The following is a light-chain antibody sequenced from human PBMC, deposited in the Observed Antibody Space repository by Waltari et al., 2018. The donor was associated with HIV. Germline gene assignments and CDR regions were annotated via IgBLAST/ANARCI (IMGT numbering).Light chain of an antibody. V-gene: IGKV3-20*01. CDR3: QQYAASPLT. CDR1: PSVRSAS. CDR2: GAS. J-gene: IGKJ4*01. Sequence: EIVLTQSPGTLSLSPGERATLSGRASPSVRSASLAWYQQKPVQAPRLLIYGASSRAPGIPDRFSGSGAVTDFILTISRLGPEDCAVYYCQQYAASPLTFGGGTKVEIK.